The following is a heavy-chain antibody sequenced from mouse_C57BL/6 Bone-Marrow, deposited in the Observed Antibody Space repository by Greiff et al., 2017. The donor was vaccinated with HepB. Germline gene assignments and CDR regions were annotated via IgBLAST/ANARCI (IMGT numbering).Heavy chain of an antibody. CDR2: ISYDGSN. J-gene: IGHJ3*01. CDR3: AREPTHYYGSSYGFAY. Sequence: DVQLVESGPGLVKPSQSLSLTCSVTGYSITSGYYWNWIRQFPGNKLEWMGYISYDGSNNYNPSLKNRISITRDTSKNKFFLKLNSVTTEDTATYNCAREPTHYYGSSYGFAYWGKGTLVTVSA. V-gene: IGHV3-6*01. CDR1: GYSITSGYY. D-gene: IGHD1-1*01.